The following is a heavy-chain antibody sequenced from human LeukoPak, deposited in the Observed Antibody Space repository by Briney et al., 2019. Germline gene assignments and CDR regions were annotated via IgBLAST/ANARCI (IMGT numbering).Heavy chain of an antibody. V-gene: IGHV4-4*07. CDR3: ARDYYDFWSGYYAEAGYGMDV. Sequence: SETLSLTCTVSGGSISSYYWSWIRQPAGKGLEWIGRIYTSGSTNYNPSLKSRVTMSVDTSKNQFSLKLSSVTAADTAVYYCARDYYDFWSGYYAEAGYGMDVWGQGTTVTVSS. D-gene: IGHD3-3*01. J-gene: IGHJ6*02. CDR2: IYTSGST. CDR1: GGSISSYY.